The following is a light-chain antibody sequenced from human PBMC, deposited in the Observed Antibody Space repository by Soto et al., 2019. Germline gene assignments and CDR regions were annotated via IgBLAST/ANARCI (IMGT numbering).Light chain of an antibody. CDR2: KAS. J-gene: IGKJ1*01. V-gene: IGKV1-5*03. CDR1: QSISSW. Sequence: DIQMTQSPSTLSASVGDRVTITCRASQSISSWLAWYQQKPGKAPKLLIYKASSLESGVPSRFSGSGFGTEFTLTISSLQPDDFATYYCQQYNSYWTFGKGTKVEIK. CDR3: QQYNSYWT.